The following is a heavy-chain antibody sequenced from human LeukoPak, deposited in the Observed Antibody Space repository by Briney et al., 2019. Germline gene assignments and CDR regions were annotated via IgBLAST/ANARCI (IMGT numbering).Heavy chain of an antibody. CDR2: IYYSGST. D-gene: IGHD6-13*01. Sequence: KPSETLSLTCTVSGGSISSYYWSWIRQPPGKGLEWIGYIYYSGSTNYNPSLKSRVTISVDTSKNQFSLKLSSVTAADTAVYYCARHHWVSHGGAFDYWGQGTLVTVSS. CDR1: GGSISSYY. J-gene: IGHJ4*02. V-gene: IGHV4-59*08. CDR3: ARHHWVSHGGAFDY.